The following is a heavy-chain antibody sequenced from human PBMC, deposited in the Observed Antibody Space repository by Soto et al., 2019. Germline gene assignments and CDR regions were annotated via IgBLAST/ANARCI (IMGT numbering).Heavy chain of an antibody. CDR2: MNPNSGNT. D-gene: IGHD2-15*01. CDR3: ACGGYCSGGSCFNWFDP. Sequence: GASVKVSCKASGYTFTSYDINWVRQATGQGLEWMGWMNPNSGNTGYAQKFQGRVTMTRNTSISTAYMELSSLRSEDTAVYYCACGGYCSGGSCFNWFDPTGQPTLVTVSS. J-gene: IGHJ5*02. CDR1: GYTFTSYD. V-gene: IGHV1-8*01.